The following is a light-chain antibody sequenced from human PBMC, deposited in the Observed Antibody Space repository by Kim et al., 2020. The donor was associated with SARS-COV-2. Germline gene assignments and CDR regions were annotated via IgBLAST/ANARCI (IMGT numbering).Light chain of an antibody. CDR3: QQRSNWPPIT. J-gene: IGKJ5*01. CDR1: QSVSSSD. V-gene: IGKV3D-20*02. Sequence: ETVLTQSPGTLSLSSGERGTLSCRASQSVSSSDLAWYQQKPGQAPRLLIYDASNRATGIPARFSGSGSGTDFTLTISSLEPEDFAVYYCQQRSNWPPITFGQGTRLEIK. CDR2: DAS.